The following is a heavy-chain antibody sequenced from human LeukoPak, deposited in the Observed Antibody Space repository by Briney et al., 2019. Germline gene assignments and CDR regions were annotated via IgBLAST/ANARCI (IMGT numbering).Heavy chain of an antibody. Sequence: ASVKVSCKASGYTFTSYDINWVRQATGQGLEWMGWMNPNSGNTGYAQKFQGRVTMTRNTYISTGYMELSSLRSEDTAVYYCASRYYDSSGYFGWRAPPLYYYYYGMDVWGQGTTVTVSS. V-gene: IGHV1-8*01. D-gene: IGHD3-22*01. CDR3: ASRYYDSSGYFGWRAPPLYYYYYGMDV. CDR1: GYTFTSYD. CDR2: MNPNSGNT. J-gene: IGHJ6*02.